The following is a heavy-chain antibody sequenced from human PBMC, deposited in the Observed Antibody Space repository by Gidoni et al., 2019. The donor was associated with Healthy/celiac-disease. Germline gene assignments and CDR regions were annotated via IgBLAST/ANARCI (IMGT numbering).Heavy chain of an antibody. J-gene: IGHJ4*02. CDR1: GFPFSSYA. D-gene: IGHD3-10*01. CDR3: AKYYGSGSYRYFDY. CDR2: ISGSGGSK. Sequence: EVQLLESGGGLVQPGGSLRLSCAASGFPFSSYAMSWVRQAPGKGLEWVSAISGSGGSKYYADSVKGRFTISRDNSKNTLYLQMNSLRAEDTAVYYCAKYYGSGSYRYFDYWGQGTLVTVSS. V-gene: IGHV3-23*01.